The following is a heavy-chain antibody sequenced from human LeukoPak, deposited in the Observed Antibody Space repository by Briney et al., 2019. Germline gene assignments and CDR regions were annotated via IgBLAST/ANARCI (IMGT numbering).Heavy chain of an antibody. CDR3: AKGGSGYFLDL. V-gene: IGHV3-23*01. CDR1: GVIFTNYG. D-gene: IGHD3-22*01. Sequence: GGSLRLSCAASGVIFTNYGLIWVRQAPGKGLEWVSAISNDGGGTTYADFVKGRFTISRDNSKNTLFLQMNSLRAEDTALYYCAKGGSGYFLDLWGQGTLVTVSS. J-gene: IGHJ5*02. CDR2: ISNDGGGT.